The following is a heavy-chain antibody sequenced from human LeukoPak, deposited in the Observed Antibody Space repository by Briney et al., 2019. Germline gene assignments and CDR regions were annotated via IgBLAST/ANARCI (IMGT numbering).Heavy chain of an antibody. D-gene: IGHD6-13*01. CDR3: VKDAVVYQQLVWDFDL. V-gene: IGHV3-9*03. Sequence: QPGRSLRLSCAPSGFTFDDYAMHWVRQAPGKGLEWVSGISWNSGSVGYADSVKGRSTISRDNAKNSLCLQMNRLRAKDMAMYYCVKDAVVYQQLVWDFDLWGRGTLVTVSS. J-gene: IGHJ2*01. CDR1: GFTFDDYA. CDR2: ISWNSGSV.